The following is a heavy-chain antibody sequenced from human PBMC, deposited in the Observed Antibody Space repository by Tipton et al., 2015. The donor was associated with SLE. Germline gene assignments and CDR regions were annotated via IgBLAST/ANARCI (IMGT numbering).Heavy chain of an antibody. J-gene: IGHJ4*02. CDR3: ARLTTTFGVTY. D-gene: IGHD3-3*01. CDR2: IYFSGST. V-gene: IGHV4-59*12. CDR1: GGSIFSSY. Sequence: TLSLTCTVSGGSIFSSYWSWIRQPPGKGLERIGCIYFSGSTSYNPSLRSRVTMSVDTSNNQFSLKLDSVTVADTAVYYCARLTTTFGVTYWGQGTLVTVSS.